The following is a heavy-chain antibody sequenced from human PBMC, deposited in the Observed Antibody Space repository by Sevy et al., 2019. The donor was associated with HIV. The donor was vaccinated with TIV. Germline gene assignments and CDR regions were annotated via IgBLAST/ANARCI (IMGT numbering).Heavy chain of an antibody. CDR3: ARLPYCSGNTCYSLNY. J-gene: IGHJ4*02. D-gene: IGHD2-15*01. CDR2: INANSGDT. V-gene: IGHV1-2*02. Sequence: ASVKVSCKASGYTFTDYYLHWVRQAPGQGLEWMGWINANSGDTNYAQKFQGKVTMTRDTSISTAYMELSRLRSDDTAVYYCARLPYCSGNTCYSLNYWGLGTLVTVSS. CDR1: GYTFTDYY.